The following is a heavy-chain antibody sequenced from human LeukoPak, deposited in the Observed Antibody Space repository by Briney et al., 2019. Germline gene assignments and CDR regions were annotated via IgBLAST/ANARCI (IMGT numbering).Heavy chain of an antibody. CDR3: ARGSSGVTRRYYFDF. CDR2: LYSDGTP. Sequence: PETLSLTCTVSGASINGYYWTWVRLPADKGLEWIGRLYSDGTPYYNPSLKSRVTMSVDTSKNQFSLKLRSVTAADTAIYYCARGSSGVTRRYYFDFWGQGALVTVSS. J-gene: IGHJ4*02. D-gene: IGHD3-22*01. CDR1: GASINGYY. V-gene: IGHV4-4*07.